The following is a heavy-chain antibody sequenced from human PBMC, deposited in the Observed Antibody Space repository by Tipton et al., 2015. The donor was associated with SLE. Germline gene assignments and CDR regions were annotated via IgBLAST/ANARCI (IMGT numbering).Heavy chain of an antibody. D-gene: IGHD3-3*01. J-gene: IGHJ5*02. CDR3: ARLEDPFGIFGVPKGWFDP. Sequence: LRLSCTVSGGSISSGTYYWSWIRQPAGKGLEWIGRIFTRGSTNENLSLKSRVTMSVDTSKNQFSLKLTSVTAADTAVYYCARLEDPFGIFGVPKGWFDPWGQGTLVTVSS. CDR1: GGSISSGTYY. V-gene: IGHV4-61*02. CDR2: IFTRGST.